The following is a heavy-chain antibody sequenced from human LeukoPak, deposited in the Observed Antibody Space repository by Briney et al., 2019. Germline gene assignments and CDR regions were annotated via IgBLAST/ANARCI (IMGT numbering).Heavy chain of an antibody. J-gene: IGHJ1*01. CDR2: ITPNADRT. CDR3: AIMHGYYDGSGYWVQ. D-gene: IGHD3-22*01. CDR1: GFTFGSYG. V-gene: IGHV3-23*01. Sequence: QPGGSLRLSCAASGFTFGSYGMSSVRQAPGGGLEWVSFITPNADRTSYADSVEGRFTISRDNPRNTLYMQMNSLRDEDTAIYYCAIMHGYYDGSGYWVQWGQGTLVTVSS.